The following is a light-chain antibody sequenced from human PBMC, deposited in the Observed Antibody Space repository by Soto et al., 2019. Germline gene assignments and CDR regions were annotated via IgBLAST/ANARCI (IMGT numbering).Light chain of an antibody. CDR1: QSISRW. J-gene: IGKJ5*01. CDR2: DAS. Sequence: DIHMTQSPSTLSASLGDRVTITCRASQSISRWLAWYQQKPWKAPKLLINDASSLESGVTSGFSGSGSGTEFTLTISSLQSDDLATHQSPKSTRYPVTSGERTRFEIK. V-gene: IGKV1-5*01. CDR3: PKSTRYPVT.